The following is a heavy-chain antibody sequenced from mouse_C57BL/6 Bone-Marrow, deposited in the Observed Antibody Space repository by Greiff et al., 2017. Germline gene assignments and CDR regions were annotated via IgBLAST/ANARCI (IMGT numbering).Heavy chain of an antibody. Sequence: VQLQHSGAELVKPGASVKMSCKASGYTFTCYWITWVKQRPGQGLEWIGDIYPGSGSTNYNEKFKSKATLTVDTSSSTAYMQLSSLTSEDSAVYYCARPYYSNYWYFDVWGTGTTVTVSS. CDR2: IYPGSGST. V-gene: IGHV1-55*01. D-gene: IGHD2-5*01. J-gene: IGHJ1*03. CDR1: GYTFTCYW. CDR3: ARPYYSNYWYFDV.